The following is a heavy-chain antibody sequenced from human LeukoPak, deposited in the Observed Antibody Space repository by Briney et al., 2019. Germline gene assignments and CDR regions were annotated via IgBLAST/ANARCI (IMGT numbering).Heavy chain of an antibody. CDR2: IYYSGST. CDR1: GGSVSSGTYY. CDR3: ARLEQWLVRGDY. D-gene: IGHD6-19*01. Sequence: SETLSLTCAVSGGSVSSGTYYWSWIRQPPGKGLEWIGYIYYSGSTNYNPSLKSRVTISVDTSKNQFSLKLSSVTAADTAVYYCARLEQWLVRGDYWGQGTLVTVSS. V-gene: IGHV4-61*01. J-gene: IGHJ4*02.